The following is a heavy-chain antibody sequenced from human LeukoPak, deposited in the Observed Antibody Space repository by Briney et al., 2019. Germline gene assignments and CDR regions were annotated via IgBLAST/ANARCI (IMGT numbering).Heavy chain of an antibody. J-gene: IGHJ4*02. CDR2: ISYDGTNK. Sequence: GGSLRLSCTASGFTFSSYAMHWVRQAPGKGLEWVAVISYDGTNKYYADSVKGRFTISRDNSKNTLYLQMNSLRAEDTAVYYCARASPNYYDSSGPSVFDYWGQGTLVTVSS. CDR3: ARASPNYYDSSGPSVFDY. V-gene: IGHV3-30*04. CDR1: GFTFSSYA. D-gene: IGHD3-22*01.